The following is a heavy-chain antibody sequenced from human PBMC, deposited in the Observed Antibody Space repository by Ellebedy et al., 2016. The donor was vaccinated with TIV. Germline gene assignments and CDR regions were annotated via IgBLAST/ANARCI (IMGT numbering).Heavy chain of an antibody. D-gene: IGHD4-17*01. V-gene: IGHV3-7*01. J-gene: IGHJ3*02. Sequence: GESLKIFCAASGFSFRSYWMTWVRQAPGKGLEWVANINQDATKTFYVDSVEGRFTISRDNAKNSLFLQMNSLGVEDTAVYYCATDGSYGDYLSPAHASVMWGQGTLVSVSS. CDR2: INQDATKT. CDR3: ATDGSYGDYLSPAHASVM. CDR1: GFSFRSYW.